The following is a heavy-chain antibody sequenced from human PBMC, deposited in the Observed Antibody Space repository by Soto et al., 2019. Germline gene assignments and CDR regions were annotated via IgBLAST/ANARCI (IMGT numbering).Heavy chain of an antibody. J-gene: IGHJ1*01. V-gene: IGHV3-23*01. CDR2: ISGSGGTT. D-gene: IGHD6-13*01. CDR1: GFSFSTYA. CDR3: AKDQAAAGTISRSFQH. Sequence: EVQLLESGGGLVQPEGSLRLSCAASGFSFSTYAMSWVRQAPGKGLEWVSGISGSGGTTYYADPVKGRFTISRDTSKNTLYLQVNTLRVEDTAVYYCAKDQAAAGTISRSFQHWGQGTLVTVSS.